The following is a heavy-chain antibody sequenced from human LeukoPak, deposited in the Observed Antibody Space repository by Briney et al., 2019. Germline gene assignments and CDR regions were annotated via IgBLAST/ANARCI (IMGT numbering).Heavy chain of an antibody. J-gene: IGHJ6*02. CDR2: IYYSGST. D-gene: IGHD3-22*01. V-gene: IGHV4-59*01. Sequence: SETLSLTCTVSGGSISSYYWSWIRQPPGKGLEWIGYIYYSGSTNYNPSLKSRITISVDTSKSQFSLKLSSVTAADTAVYYCARAYYDSSRPSYFYYGMDVWGQGTTVTVSS. CDR3: ARAYYDSSRPSYFYYGMDV. CDR1: GGSISSYY.